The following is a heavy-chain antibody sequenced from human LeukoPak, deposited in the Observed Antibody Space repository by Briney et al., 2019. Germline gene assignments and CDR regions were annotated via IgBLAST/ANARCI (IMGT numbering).Heavy chain of an antibody. Sequence: PGGSLRLSCAASGFTFSSYAMSWVRQAPGKGLEWVSAISGSGGSTYYADSVKGRFTISRDNSKNTLYLQMNSLRAEDTAVYYCAKDIRRSSSGGVRTDYWGQGTLSPSPQ. V-gene: IGHV3-23*01. CDR3: AKDIRRSSSGGVRTDY. CDR2: ISGSGGST. J-gene: IGHJ4*02. CDR1: GFTFSSYA. D-gene: IGHD6-13*01.